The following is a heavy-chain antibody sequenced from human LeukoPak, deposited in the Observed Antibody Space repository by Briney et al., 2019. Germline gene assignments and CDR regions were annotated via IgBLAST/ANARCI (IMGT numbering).Heavy chain of an antibody. V-gene: IGHV3-48*03. CDR1: GFTFSSYA. D-gene: IGHD2-2*01. CDR3: ARDGRYCSSTSCYYYMDV. J-gene: IGHJ6*03. Sequence: GGSLRLSCAASGFTFSSYAMSWVRQAPGKGLEWVSYISSSGSTIYYADSVKGRFTISRDNAKNSLYLQMNSLRAEDTAVYYCARDGRYCSSTSCYYYMDVWGKGTTVTISS. CDR2: ISSSGSTI.